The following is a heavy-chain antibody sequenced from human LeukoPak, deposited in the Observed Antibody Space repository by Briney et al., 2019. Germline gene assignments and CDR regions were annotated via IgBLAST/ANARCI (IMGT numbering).Heavy chain of an antibody. CDR2: IYYSGST. Sequence: PSQTLSLTCTVSGGSISSGGYYWSWIRQHPGKGLEWIGYIYYSGSTYYNPSLKSRVTISVDTSKNRFSLKLSSVTAADTAVYYCARVQYDSSGYYLDYWGQGTLVTVSS. J-gene: IGHJ4*02. V-gene: IGHV4-31*03. CDR3: ARVQYDSSGYYLDY. D-gene: IGHD3-22*01. CDR1: GGSISSGGYY.